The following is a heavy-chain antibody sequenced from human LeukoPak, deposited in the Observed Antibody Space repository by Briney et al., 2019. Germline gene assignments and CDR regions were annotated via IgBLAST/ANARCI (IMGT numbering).Heavy chain of an antibody. CDR1: GFTFNIYA. CDR3: ARPMGPISAEYFQH. Sequence: PGRSLRLSCAASGFTFNIYAMHWVRQAPGKGLEWVAVISYDGSTKFYADSVKGRFTVSRDNSKSTLYLQMNSLRAEDTAVYYCARPMGPISAEYFQHWGQGTLVTVSS. CDR2: ISYDGSTK. J-gene: IGHJ1*01. V-gene: IGHV3-30-3*01. D-gene: IGHD1-26*01.